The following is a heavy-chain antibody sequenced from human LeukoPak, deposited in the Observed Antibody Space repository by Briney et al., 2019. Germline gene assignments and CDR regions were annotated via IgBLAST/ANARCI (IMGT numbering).Heavy chain of an antibody. Sequence: ASVKVSCKASGYTFTGYYMHWVRQAPGQGLEWMGWINPNSGGTNYAETFQGRVTMTRDTSISTAYVELSGLRSDDTAVYYCARSTGHYFDNWGQGTLVTVSS. CDR1: GYTFTGYY. CDR3: ARSTGHYFDN. J-gene: IGHJ4*02. V-gene: IGHV1-2*02. CDR2: INPNSGGT. D-gene: IGHD4-11*01.